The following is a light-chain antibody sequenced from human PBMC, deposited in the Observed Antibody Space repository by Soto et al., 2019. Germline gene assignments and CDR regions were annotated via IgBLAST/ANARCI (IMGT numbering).Light chain of an antibody. CDR3: QKYGSSPSIT. V-gene: IGKV3-20*01. Sequence: EIVLTQSPGTLSLSPGERATLSCRASQSVSSSYLAWYQQKPGQAPRLLIYGASSRATGIPDRFSGSGSGTDFTLTISRLEPEDFAVYYCQKYGSSPSITFGQGTRLETK. CDR2: GAS. CDR1: QSVSSSY. J-gene: IGKJ5*01.